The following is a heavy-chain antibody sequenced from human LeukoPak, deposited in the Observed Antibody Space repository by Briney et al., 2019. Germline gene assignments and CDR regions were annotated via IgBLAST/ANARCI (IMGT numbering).Heavy chain of an antibody. D-gene: IGHD4-23*01. CDR1: GFTFDDYA. CDR3: ARLGYGGNSHYFDY. CDR2: ISSSSSTI. Sequence: GGSLRLSCAASGFTFDDYAMHWVRQAPGKGLEWVSYISSSSSTIYYADSVKGRFTISRDNAKNSLYLQMNSLRAEDTAVYYCARLGYGGNSHYFDYWGQGTLVTVSS. J-gene: IGHJ4*02. V-gene: IGHV3-48*01.